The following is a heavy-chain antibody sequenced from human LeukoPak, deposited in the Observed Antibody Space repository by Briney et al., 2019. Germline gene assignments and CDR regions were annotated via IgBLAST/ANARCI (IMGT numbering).Heavy chain of an antibody. CDR2: IYYSGST. CDR1: GFTFSDYY. Sequence: GSLRLSCAASGFTFSDYYMSWIRQPPGKGLEWIGSIYYSGSTYYNPSLKSRVTISVDTSKNQFSLKLSSVTAADTAVYYCACVTWEQLGADYYYYYMDVWGKGTTVTISS. V-gene: IGHV4-59*05. J-gene: IGHJ6*03. CDR3: ACVTWEQLGADYYYYYMDV. D-gene: IGHD6-13*01.